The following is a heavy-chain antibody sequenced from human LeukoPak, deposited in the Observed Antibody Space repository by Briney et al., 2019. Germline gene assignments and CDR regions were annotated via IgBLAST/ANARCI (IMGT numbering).Heavy chain of an antibody. CDR3: ARAEDLGVSGRFFGTIEDAFDI. V-gene: IGHV1-46*01. Sequence: GASVKVSCKASGYTFTSYYMHWVRQAPGQGLEWMGIINPSGGSTSYAQKSQGRVTMTRDTSTSTAYMELRSLRCDDTAVYYRARAEDLGVSGRFFGTIEDAFDIWGQGTMVTVSS. J-gene: IGHJ3*02. CDR1: GYTFTSYY. D-gene: IGHD3-3*01. CDR2: INPSGGST.